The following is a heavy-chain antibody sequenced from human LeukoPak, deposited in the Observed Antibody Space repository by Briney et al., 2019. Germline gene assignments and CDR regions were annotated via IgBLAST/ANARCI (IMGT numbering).Heavy chain of an antibody. D-gene: IGHD1-26*01. CDR1: GFTFSSYA. V-gene: IGHV3-23*01. Sequence: GGSLRLSCAASGFTFSSYAMSWVRQAPGEGLEWVSAISGSGGSTYYADSVKGRFTISRDNSKNTLYLQMNSLRAEYTAVYYCSRMGSYPYYFDYWGQGTLVTVSS. CDR2: ISGSGGST. J-gene: IGHJ4*02. CDR3: SRMGSYPYYFDY.